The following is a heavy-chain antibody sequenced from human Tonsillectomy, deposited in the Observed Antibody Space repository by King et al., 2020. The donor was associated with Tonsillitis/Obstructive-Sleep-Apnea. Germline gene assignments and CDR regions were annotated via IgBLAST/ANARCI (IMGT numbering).Heavy chain of an antibody. V-gene: IGHV3-30*04. CDR3: AREPTYCSSTTCYSYYYFYMDV. J-gene: IGHJ6*03. Sequence: VQLVESGGGVVQPGTSLRLSCSASGFTFSSYAMHWVRQAPGKGLEWGAVNSYDGSSEYYADSVKGRFTLSRDNSTNSLYLQMNSLRAEDTAVYYCAREPTYCSSTTCYSYYYFYMDVWGKGTTVTVSS. D-gene: IGHD2-2*02. CDR2: NSYDGSSE. CDR1: GFTFSSYA.